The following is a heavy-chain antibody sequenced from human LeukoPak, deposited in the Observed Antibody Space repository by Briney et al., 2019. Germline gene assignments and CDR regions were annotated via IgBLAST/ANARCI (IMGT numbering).Heavy chain of an antibody. CDR2: IYYSGST. Sequence: SETLSLTCTVSGASVSGSAYYWGWIRQPPGKGLEWIGNIYYSGSTYYNESLESRVTISIDTSKNQFSLKLSSVTAADTAVYYCARDMATTGIFDYWGQGTLVTVYS. CDR1: GASVSGSAYY. V-gene: IGHV4-39*07. CDR3: ARDMATTGIFDY. J-gene: IGHJ4*02. D-gene: IGHD5-12*01.